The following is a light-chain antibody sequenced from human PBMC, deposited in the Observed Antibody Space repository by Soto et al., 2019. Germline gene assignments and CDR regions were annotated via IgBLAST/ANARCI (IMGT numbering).Light chain of an antibody. Sequence: QSALTQPASVSGSPGQSITISCTGTSSDVGGYNYVSWYQQNPGKAPKLMIYGVSHRPSGVSSRFSGSKSGNTASLTISGLQAEDEADYYCSSYARRSTPLIFGGGTKVTVL. V-gene: IGLV2-14*01. CDR1: SSDVGGYNY. CDR3: SSYARRSTPLI. CDR2: GVS. J-gene: IGLJ2*01.